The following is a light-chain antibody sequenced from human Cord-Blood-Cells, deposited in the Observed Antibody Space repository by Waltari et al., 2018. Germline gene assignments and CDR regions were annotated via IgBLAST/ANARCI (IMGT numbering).Light chain of an antibody. CDR3: CSYAGSYTLV. Sequence: QSALTQPRPVSGSPGQSVTISCTGPSSDVGGSNSVSWYQQHPGKAPILMIYDVSKRPSGVPDRFSGSKSGNTAPLTISGLQAEDEADYYCCSYAGSYTLVFGGGTKLTVL. CDR1: SSDVGGSNS. J-gene: IGLJ3*02. V-gene: IGLV2-11*01. CDR2: DVS.